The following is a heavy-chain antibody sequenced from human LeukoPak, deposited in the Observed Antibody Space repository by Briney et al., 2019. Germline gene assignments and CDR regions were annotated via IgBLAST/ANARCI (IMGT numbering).Heavy chain of an antibody. Sequence: GGSLRLSCAASGFTVSSNYMSWVRQAPGKGLEWVSVIYSGGSTDYKDSVKDRLIISRDNSKNTLYLQMNSLGAEDTAVYYCAKEMATMNAFDIWGQGTMVTVSS. CDR1: GFTVSSNY. D-gene: IGHD5-24*01. V-gene: IGHV3-66*01. CDR2: IYSGGST. J-gene: IGHJ3*02. CDR3: AKEMATMNAFDI.